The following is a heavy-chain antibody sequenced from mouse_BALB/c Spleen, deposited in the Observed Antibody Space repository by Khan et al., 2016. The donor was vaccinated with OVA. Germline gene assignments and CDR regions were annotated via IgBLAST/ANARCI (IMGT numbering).Heavy chain of an antibody. CDR3: ARLEDI. V-gene: IGHV2-9*02. CDR2: IWAGGRT. CDR1: GFSLTSYG. D-gene: IGHD1-3*01. J-gene: IGHJ2*01. Sequence: QVQLKESGPGLVAPSQSLSITCTVSGFSLTSYGVHWVRQPPGKGLEWRGVIWAGGRTNYNSALRSRLSISKDNSKSQVFLKMNSLQTDDTAMYYCARLEDIWGQGTTLTVSS.